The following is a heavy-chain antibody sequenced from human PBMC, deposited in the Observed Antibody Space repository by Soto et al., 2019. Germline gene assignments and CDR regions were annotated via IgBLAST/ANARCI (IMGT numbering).Heavy chain of an antibody. Sequence: ASVKVSCKASGYTFTSYAMHWVRQAPGQRLEWMGWINAGNGNTKYSQKFQGRVTITRDTSASTAYMELNSLRSEDTAVYYCARGFGLYYFDYWGQGTLVTVSS. CDR1: GYTFTSYA. J-gene: IGHJ4*02. CDR2: INAGNGNT. D-gene: IGHD3-10*01. CDR3: ARGFGLYYFDY. V-gene: IGHV1-3*01.